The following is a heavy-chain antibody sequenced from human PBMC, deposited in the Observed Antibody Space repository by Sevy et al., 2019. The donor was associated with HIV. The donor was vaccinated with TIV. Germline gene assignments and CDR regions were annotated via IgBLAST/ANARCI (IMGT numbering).Heavy chain of an antibody. J-gene: IGHJ6*02. CDR3: GRGCKDYWSGGHKNYYYYYGMDV. Sequence: SETLSLTCTVSGGSVSSGSYYWSWIRQPPGKGLEWIGYIYYSGSTNYNPSLKSRVTISVDTSKNQFSLKLSSVTAAGTAGDYRGRGCKDYWSGGHKNYYYYYGMDVWGQGTTVTVSS. V-gene: IGHV4-61*01. CDR2: IYYSGST. CDR1: GGSVSSGSYY. D-gene: IGHD2-15*01.